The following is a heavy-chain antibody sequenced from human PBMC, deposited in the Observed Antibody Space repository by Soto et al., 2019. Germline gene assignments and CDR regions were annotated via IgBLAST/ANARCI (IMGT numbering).Heavy chain of an antibody. V-gene: IGHV3-33*01. Sequence: LRLSCAASGFTFSTYGMHWVRQAPGKGLEWVAVIWYDGSNEYYADSVRGRFTISRDNSKNTLFLQMNSLTAEDTAVYYCARGYNYADYWGQGTQVTVSS. CDR2: IWYDGSNE. D-gene: IGHD5-18*01. CDR3: ARGYNYADY. CDR1: GFTFSTYG. J-gene: IGHJ4*02.